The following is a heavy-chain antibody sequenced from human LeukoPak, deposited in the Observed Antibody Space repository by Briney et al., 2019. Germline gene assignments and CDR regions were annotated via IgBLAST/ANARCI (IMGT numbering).Heavy chain of an antibody. V-gene: IGHV3-30-3*01. Sequence: GTSLRLSCAASGFTFSTYPMHWVRQAPGKGLEWAAYISYDGTITYYADSVKGRFTISRDNSKNTLYAQMNRLRTEDTAVYYCAREGGTSPGAFDIWGQGTLVTVSS. D-gene: IGHD3-9*01. CDR1: GFTFSTYP. CDR3: AREGGTSPGAFDI. J-gene: IGHJ4*02. CDR2: ISYDGTIT.